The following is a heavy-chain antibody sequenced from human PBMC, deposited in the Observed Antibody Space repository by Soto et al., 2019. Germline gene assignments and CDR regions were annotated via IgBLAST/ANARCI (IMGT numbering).Heavy chain of an antibody. CDR1: GFVFTNFW. CDR2: IDTSGHST. J-gene: IGHJ4*02. D-gene: IGHD6-13*01. CDR3: AKDSWYFDL. Sequence: GGSLRLSCGASGFVFTNFWMHWVRHVPGKGLVWVARIDTSGHSTNYAESVKGRFTISRDNAKNTVSLQMNSLRVEDTGVYYCAKDSWYFDLWSQGSQVTVLL. V-gene: IGHV3-74*01.